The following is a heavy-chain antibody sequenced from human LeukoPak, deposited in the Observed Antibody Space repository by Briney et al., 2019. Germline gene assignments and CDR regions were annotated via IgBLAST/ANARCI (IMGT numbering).Heavy chain of an antibody. D-gene: IGHD2-21*01. V-gene: IGHV3-33*01. CDR2: IWSDGKNK. CDR3: VRERGPYNAFDI. CDR1: GFTFSNYG. J-gene: IGHJ3*02. Sequence: GGALRLSCAASGFTFSNYGMHWVRQAPGKGLEWVSVIWSDGKNKFYVVSVKGRFTIFRDNSKKTLDLQLNSLRAEDTVMYYCVRERGPYNAFDIWGQGTMVTVSS.